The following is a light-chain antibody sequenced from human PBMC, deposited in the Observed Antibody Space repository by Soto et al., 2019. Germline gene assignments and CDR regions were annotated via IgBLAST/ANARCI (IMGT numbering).Light chain of an antibody. CDR1: QSVDSTF. CDR3: QQYMSSVT. J-gene: IGKJ1*01. CDR2: GAS. V-gene: IGKV3-20*01. Sequence: IVLTQSPGSLSLSPGERATLSRRASQSVDSTFFAWYQKKPGQAPRLLIYGASKRATGVPDRFSGSGSGTDFTLTISRLEPEDFAVYYCQQYMSSVTFGQGTKVEI.